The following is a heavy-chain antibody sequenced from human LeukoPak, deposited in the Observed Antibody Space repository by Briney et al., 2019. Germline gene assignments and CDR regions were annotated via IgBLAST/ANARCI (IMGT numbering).Heavy chain of an antibody. V-gene: IGHV3-66*01. J-gene: IGHJ4*02. D-gene: IGHD6-13*01. CDR2: IYSGGRT. CDR1: GFIVSNNY. CDR3: ASSYTSSWYYFDY. Sequence: GGSPRLSCAASGFIVSNNYMSWVRQAPGKGLEWVSVIYSGGRTYYADSLKGRFTISRDISKNTVYLQMNSLRVEDTAVYYCASSYTSSWYYFDYWGQGTQVTVSS.